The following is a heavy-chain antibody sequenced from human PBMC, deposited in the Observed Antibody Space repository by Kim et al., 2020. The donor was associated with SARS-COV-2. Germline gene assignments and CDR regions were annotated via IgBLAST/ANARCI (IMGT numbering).Heavy chain of an antibody. CDR2: INHSGST. CDR3: ARATKGYSSSWYAL. CDR1: GGSFSGYY. D-gene: IGHD6-13*01. Sequence: SETLSLTCAVYGGSFSGYYWSWIRQPPGKGLEWIGEINHSGSTNYNPSLKSRVTISVDTSKNQFSLKLSSVTAADTAVYYCARATKGYSSSWYALWGQGTLVTVSS. J-gene: IGHJ4*02. V-gene: IGHV4-34*01.